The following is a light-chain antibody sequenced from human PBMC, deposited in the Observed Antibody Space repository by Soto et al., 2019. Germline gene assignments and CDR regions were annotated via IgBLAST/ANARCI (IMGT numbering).Light chain of an antibody. CDR1: SSDVGGYNH. V-gene: IGLV2-14*01. CDR2: DVS. J-gene: IGLJ1*01. Sequence: QSALTQPASGSGSPGQSITISCTGTSSDVGGYNHVSWYQQYPGKAPKVMIYDVSNRPSGVSNRFSGSKSGNTASLTISGLQAEDEADYYCSSYTSSSILFGTGTKVTVL. CDR3: SSYTSSSIL.